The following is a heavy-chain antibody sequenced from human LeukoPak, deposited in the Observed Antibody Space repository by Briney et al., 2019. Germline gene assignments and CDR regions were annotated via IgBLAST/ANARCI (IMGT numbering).Heavy chain of an antibody. CDR2: ISSSSSYI. D-gene: IGHD6-13*01. Sequence: GGSLRLSCAASGFTFSSYSMNWVRQAPGKGLEWVSSISSSSSYIYYADSVKGRFTISRDNAKNSLYLQMNSLRAEDTAVYYCIAAAGTLEALDYWGQGTLVTVSS. J-gene: IGHJ4*02. CDR3: IAAAGTLEALDY. CDR1: GFTFSSYS. V-gene: IGHV3-21*01.